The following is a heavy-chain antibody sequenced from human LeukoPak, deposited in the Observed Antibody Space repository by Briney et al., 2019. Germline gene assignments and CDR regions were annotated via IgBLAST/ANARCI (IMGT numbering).Heavy chain of an antibody. CDR3: AATIERITMVRGVPPDY. Sequence: ASVKVSCKVSGYTLTELSMHWVRQAPGKGLEWMGGFDPEDGETIYARKFQGRVTMTEDTSTDTAYMELSSLRSEDTAVYYCAATIERITMVRGVPPDYWGQGTLVTVSS. D-gene: IGHD3-10*01. CDR1: GYTLTELS. CDR2: FDPEDGET. J-gene: IGHJ4*02. V-gene: IGHV1-24*01.